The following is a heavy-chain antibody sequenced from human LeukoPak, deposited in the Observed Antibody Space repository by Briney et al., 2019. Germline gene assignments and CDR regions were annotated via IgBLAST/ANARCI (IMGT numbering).Heavy chain of an antibody. D-gene: IGHD2-15*01. CDR3: AKFNPSVGYYYYMDV. V-gene: IGHV3-23*01. CDR1: GFTFSSYA. CDR2: ISGSGGST. Sequence: GGSLRLSCAASGFTFSSYAMSWVRQAPGKGLEWVSAISGSGGSTYHADSVKGRFTISRDNSKNTLYLQMNSLRAEDTAVYYCAKFNPSVGYYYYMDVWGKGTTVTVSS. J-gene: IGHJ6*03.